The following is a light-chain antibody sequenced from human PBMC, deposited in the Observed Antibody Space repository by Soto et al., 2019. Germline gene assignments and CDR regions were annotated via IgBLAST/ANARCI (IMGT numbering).Light chain of an antibody. CDR3: QQSYTTLWT. J-gene: IGKJ1*01. V-gene: IGKV3-11*01. CDR2: GAS. Sequence: EVVLTQSPATLSLSPGERATLSCRASENVRTFVDWYQQKPGQAPRLLIYGASNRATGIPARFSGSGSGTDFTLTISDLEPEDFATYYCQQSYTTLWTFGQGTKVEIK. CDR1: ENVRTF.